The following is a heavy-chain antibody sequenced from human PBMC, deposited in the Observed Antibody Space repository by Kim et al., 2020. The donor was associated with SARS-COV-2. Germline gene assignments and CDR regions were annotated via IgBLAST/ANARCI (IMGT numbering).Heavy chain of an antibody. CDR2: IIPIFGTA. Sequence: SVKVSCKASGCTFSSYATSWVRQAPGQGLEWMGGIIPIFGTANYAQKFQGRVTITADESTSTAYMELSSLRSEDTAVYYCARGQWNLTGRGPYYYYYGMDVWGQGTTVTVSS. J-gene: IGHJ6*02. V-gene: IGHV1-69*13. CDR3: ARGQWNLTGRGPYYYYYGMDV. D-gene: IGHD3-9*01. CDR1: GCTFSSYA.